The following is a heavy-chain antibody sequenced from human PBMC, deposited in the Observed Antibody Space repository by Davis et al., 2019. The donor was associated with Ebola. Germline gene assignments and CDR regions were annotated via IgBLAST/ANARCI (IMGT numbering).Heavy chain of an antibody. CDR2: VSHSGYS. J-gene: IGHJ3*02. D-gene: IGHD5-12*01. V-gene: IGHV4-34*01. Sequence: SETLSLTCTLYGGSFSGYYWSWIRQPPGKGLEWLGEVSHSGYSNYNPSLKSRVTISIDTSKSQFSLKLSAVTAADTAVYYCARDNIVATTNDAFDIWGQGTMVTVSS. CDR1: GGSFSGYY. CDR3: ARDNIVATTNDAFDI.